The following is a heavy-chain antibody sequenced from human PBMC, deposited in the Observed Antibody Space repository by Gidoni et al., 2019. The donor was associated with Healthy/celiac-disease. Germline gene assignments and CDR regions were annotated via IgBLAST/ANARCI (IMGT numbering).Heavy chain of an antibody. Sequence: QVQLQQWGAGLLKPSETLSLTCAVYGGSFSGYYWSWIRQPPGKGLEWIGEINHSGSTNYNPSLKSRVTISVDTSKNQFSLKLSSVTAADTAVYYCARSRKRGAAAGGYGMDVWGQGTTVTVSS. CDR3: ARSRKRGAAAGGYGMDV. V-gene: IGHV4-34*01. CDR2: INHSGST. CDR1: GGSFSGYY. J-gene: IGHJ6*02. D-gene: IGHD6-13*01.